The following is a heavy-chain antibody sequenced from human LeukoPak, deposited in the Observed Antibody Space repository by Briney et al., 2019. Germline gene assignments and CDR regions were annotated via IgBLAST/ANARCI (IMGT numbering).Heavy chain of an antibody. J-gene: IGHJ6*04. CDR2: IWYDGSNK. V-gene: IGHV3-33*01. Sequence: PGRSLRLSCAASGFTFSSCGMHWVRQAPGKGLEWVAVIWYDGSNKYYADSVKGRFTISRDNSKNTLYLQMNSLRAEDTAVYYCARDTIVATIPYYYYGMDVWGKGTTVTVSS. CDR1: GFTFSSCG. CDR3: ARDTIVATIPYYYYGMDV. D-gene: IGHD5-12*01.